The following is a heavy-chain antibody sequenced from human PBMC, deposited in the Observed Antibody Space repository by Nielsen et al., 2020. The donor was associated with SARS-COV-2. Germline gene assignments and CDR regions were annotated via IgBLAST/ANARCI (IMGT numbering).Heavy chain of an antibody. D-gene: IGHD3-22*01. CDR3: ARDSWDSLRYFVH. J-gene: IGHJ4*02. Sequence: GGSLRLSCSAFGFTFSSYSMNWVRQAPGKGLEWVAIISYDGSNKYYADSVKGRFTISRDDSKNTLYLQMNSLRPEDTAVYYCARDSWDSLRYFVHWGQGAQVTVSS. CDR1: GFTFSSYS. V-gene: IGHV3-30*03. CDR2: ISYDGSNK.